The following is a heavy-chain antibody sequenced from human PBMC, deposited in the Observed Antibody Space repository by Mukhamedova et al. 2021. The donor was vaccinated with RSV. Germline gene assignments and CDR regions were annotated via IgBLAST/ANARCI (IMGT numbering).Heavy chain of an antibody. CDR2: INLSEST. J-gene: IGHJ4*02. V-gene: IGHV4-34*01. CDR3: AGGPRGTGRLDF. D-gene: IGHD1-1*01. Sequence: QAPEKGLEWIGEINLSESTNYNPSLKSRLTISIDRSKNHSSRELRSVTPPDTAIYYCAGGPRGTGRLDFWGQGTLATVPS.